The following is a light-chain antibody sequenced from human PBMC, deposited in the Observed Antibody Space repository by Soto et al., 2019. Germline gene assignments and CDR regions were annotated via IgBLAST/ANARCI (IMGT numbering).Light chain of an antibody. CDR1: SSDVRGYNY. CDR2: EVS. Sequence: QSGLTQPASGSGSPGQSITILCTGTSSDVRGYNYGSWYQQHQGKAVKVLIYEVSNRPSGVSIRFSGSKSGNTASPTLSGLQAEDEPDSYCTSYTSSSTYVFGTGSKVIVL. J-gene: IGLJ1*01. CDR3: TSYTSSSTYV. V-gene: IGLV2-14*01.